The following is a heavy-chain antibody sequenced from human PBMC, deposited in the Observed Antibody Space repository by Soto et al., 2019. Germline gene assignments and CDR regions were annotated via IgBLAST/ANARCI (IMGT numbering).Heavy chain of an antibody. D-gene: IGHD3-10*01. Sequence: SETLSLTCAVYGGSFSGYYWSWIRQPPGKGLEWIGEINHSGSTNYNPSLKSRVTISVDTSKNQFSLKLSSVTAADTAVYYCARGRAYYGSGSYYNWFDPWGQGTLVTVSS. CDR3: ARGRAYYGSGSYYNWFDP. CDR1: GGSFSGYY. V-gene: IGHV4-34*01. J-gene: IGHJ5*02. CDR2: INHSGST.